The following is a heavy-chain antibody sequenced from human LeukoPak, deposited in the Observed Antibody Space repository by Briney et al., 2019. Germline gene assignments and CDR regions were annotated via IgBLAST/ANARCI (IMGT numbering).Heavy chain of an antibody. D-gene: IGHD1-26*01. CDR1: GGSFSGYY. Sequence: SETLSLTCAVYGGSFSGYYWGWIRQPPGKGLEWIGSIYYSGSTYYNPSLKSRVTISVDTSKNQFSLKLSSVTAADTAVYYCARDFISLSPVGVGMDVWGKGTTVTVSS. CDR3: ARDFISLSPVGVGMDV. V-gene: IGHV4-34*01. J-gene: IGHJ6*03. CDR2: IYYSGST.